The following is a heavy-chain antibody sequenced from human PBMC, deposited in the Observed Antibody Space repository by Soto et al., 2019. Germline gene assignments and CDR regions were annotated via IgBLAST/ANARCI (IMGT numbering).Heavy chain of an antibody. CDR2: ISGSSRYT. Sequence: GGSLRLSCAASGFNFSDHYMNWIRQAPGKGLEWVSYISGSSRYTNFADSVKGRFTISRDNAKNSLYLQMNSLRAEDTAVYYCARAADDSSGYDYWEQGSLVSVSS. CDR3: ARAADDSSGYDY. CDR1: GFNFSDHY. D-gene: IGHD3-22*01. J-gene: IGHJ4*02. V-gene: IGHV3-11*06.